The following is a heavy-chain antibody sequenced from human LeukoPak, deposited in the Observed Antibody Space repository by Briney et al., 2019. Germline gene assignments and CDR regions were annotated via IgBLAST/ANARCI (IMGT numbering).Heavy chain of an antibody. CDR2: IKQDGSEK. V-gene: IGHV3-7*05. J-gene: IGHJ4*02. D-gene: IGHD6-6*01. Sequence: GGSLRLSCAASGFTFRSYWMRWVRQAPGKGLEWVANIKQDGSEKYYVDSVKGRFTISRDNAKNSLYLQMNSLRAEDTAVYYCARDQSSSSDYWGQGTLVTVSS. CDR3: ARDQSSSSDY. CDR1: GFTFRSYW.